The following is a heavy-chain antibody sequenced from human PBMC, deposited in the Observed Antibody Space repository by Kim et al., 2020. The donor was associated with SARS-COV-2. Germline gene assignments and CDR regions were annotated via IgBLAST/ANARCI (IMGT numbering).Heavy chain of an antibody. V-gene: IGHV3-23*01. CDR2: ISGSGGST. D-gene: IGHD3-10*01. CDR3: AKARITMVRGVSIPDY. J-gene: IGHJ4*02. CDR1: GFTFSSYA. Sequence: GGSLRLSCAASGFTFSSYAMSWVRQAPGKGLEWVSAISGSGGSTYYADSVKGRFTISRDNSKNTLYLQMNSLRAEDTAVYYCAKARITMVRGVSIPDYWGQGTLVTVSS.